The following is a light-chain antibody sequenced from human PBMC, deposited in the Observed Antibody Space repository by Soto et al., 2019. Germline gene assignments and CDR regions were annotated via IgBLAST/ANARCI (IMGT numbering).Light chain of an antibody. CDR3: QPSYSTPRP. J-gene: IGKJ1*01. CDR2: AAS. V-gene: IGKV1-39*01. CDR1: QSISHY. Sequence: DIQMTPSPSSLSASVGDRVTITCLASQSISHYLNWYQQKPGKAPKLLIHAASSLQRGVPPTFSGSGPGTHFTLTISRLQPDHLATYHYQPSYSTPRPFRQGT.